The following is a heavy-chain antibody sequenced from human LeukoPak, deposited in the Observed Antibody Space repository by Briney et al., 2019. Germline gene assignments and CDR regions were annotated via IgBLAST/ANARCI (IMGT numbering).Heavy chain of an antibody. D-gene: IGHD6-19*01. CDR1: GFTFSSYA. Sequence: GGSLRLSCAASGFTFSSYAMSWVRQAPGKGLEWVSAISGSGGSTYYADSVKGRFTISRDNSKNTLYLQMNSLRAEDTAVYYCSRSGWYPIYYFDYWGQGTLVTVSS. CDR3: SRSGWYPIYYFDY. V-gene: IGHV3-23*01. J-gene: IGHJ4*02. CDR2: ISGSGGST.